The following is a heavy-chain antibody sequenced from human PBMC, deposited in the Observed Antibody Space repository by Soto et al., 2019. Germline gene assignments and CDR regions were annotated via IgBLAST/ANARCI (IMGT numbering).Heavy chain of an antibody. CDR2: ISGSGGST. CDR1: GFTFSSYA. J-gene: IGHJ5*02. D-gene: IGHD2-2*01. CDR3: AKDRADIVVVPAANNWWFAP. Sequence: EVELVESGGGLVQPGGSLRLSCAASGFTFSSYAMSWVPQAPGKGLEWVSAISGSGGSTYYADSVKGRFTISRDNSKNTLYLQMNSLRAEDTAVYYGAKDRADIVVVPAANNWWFAPWGQGTLVTVSS. V-gene: IGHV3-23*04.